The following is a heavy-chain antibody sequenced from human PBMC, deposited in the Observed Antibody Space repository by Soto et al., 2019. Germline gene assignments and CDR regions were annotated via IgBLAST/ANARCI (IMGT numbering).Heavy chain of an antibody. J-gene: IGHJ6*02. D-gene: IGHD1-1*01. CDR2: ISSSSSYI. CDR3: AGNGNQICHYYFGMDV. V-gene: IGHV3-21*01. CDR1: GFTFSSYS. Sequence: EVQLVESGGGLVKPGGSLRLSCAASGFTFSSYSMNWVRQAPGKGLEWVSSISSSSSYIYYADSVKGRFTISRDNAKNSLYLQMNSLRAEDTAVYYCAGNGNQICHYYFGMDVWGQGTTVTVSS.